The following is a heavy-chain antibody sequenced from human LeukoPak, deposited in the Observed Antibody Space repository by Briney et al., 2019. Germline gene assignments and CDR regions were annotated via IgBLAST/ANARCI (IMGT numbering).Heavy chain of an antibody. D-gene: IGHD4-17*01. Sequence: PGGSLRLSCAASGFTFSTYSMNWVRQAPGRGLEWVSSISSSSSYIHYADSVKGRFTISRDNARNSLYLQMNSLRAEDTAVYYCARGDNVGVRVTSTAYYFDYWGQGTLVTVSS. V-gene: IGHV3-21*01. CDR3: ARGDNVGVRVTSTAYYFDY. CDR2: ISSSSSYI. CDR1: GFTFSTYS. J-gene: IGHJ4*02.